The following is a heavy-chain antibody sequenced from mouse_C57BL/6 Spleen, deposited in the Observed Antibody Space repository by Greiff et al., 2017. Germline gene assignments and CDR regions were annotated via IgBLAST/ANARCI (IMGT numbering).Heavy chain of an antibody. CDR2: IYPRSGNT. Sequence: QVHVKQSGAELARPGASVKLSCKASGYTFTSYGISWVKQRTGQGLEWIGEIYPRSGNTYYNEKFKGKATLTADKSSSTAYMELRSLTSEDSAVYFCARGGLRRGSYFDYWGQGTTLTVAS. D-gene: IGHD2-4*01. CDR1: GYTFTSYG. V-gene: IGHV1-81*01. CDR3: ARGGLRRGSYFDY. J-gene: IGHJ2*01.